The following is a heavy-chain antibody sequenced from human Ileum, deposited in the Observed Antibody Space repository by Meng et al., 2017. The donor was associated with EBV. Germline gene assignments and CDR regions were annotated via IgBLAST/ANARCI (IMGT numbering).Heavy chain of an antibody. CDR2: TSHSGST. D-gene: IGHD3-22*01. CDR1: GGSISRSDW. V-gene: IGHV4-4*02. Sequence: QVQLQWSGPGLVKPAEPLSLTCAVSGGSISRSDWWSWVRQPPGKGLEWIGETSHSGSTNYSPSLKSRVTISLDKSKNQLSLKLNSVTAADTAVYYCASSDYYRSDYWGQGTLVTVSS. J-gene: IGHJ4*02. CDR3: ASSDYYRSDY.